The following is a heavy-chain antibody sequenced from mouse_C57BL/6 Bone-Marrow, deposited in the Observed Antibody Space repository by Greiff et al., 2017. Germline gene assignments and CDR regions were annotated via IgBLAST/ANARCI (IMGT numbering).Heavy chain of an antibody. D-gene: IGHD2-5*01. V-gene: IGHV5-12*01. CDR1: GFTFSDYY. CDR2: ISNGGGST. CDR3: ARHNYSNVFAY. J-gene: IGHJ3*01. Sequence: EVKLVESGGGLVQPGGSLKLSCAASGFTFSDYYMYWVRQTPEKRLEWVAYISNGGGSTYYPDTVKGRFTISRDNAKNTLYLQMSRLKSEDTAMYYCARHNYSNVFAYWGQGTLVTVSA.